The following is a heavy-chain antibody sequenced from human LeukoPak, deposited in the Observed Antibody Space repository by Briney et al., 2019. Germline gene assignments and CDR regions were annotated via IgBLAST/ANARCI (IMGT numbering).Heavy chain of an antibody. J-gene: IGHJ5*02. Sequence: SETLSLTCAVYGGSFSGYYWSWIRQPPGKGLEWIGEINHSGSTNYNPSLKSRVTISVDTSKNQFSLKLSSVTAADTAVYYCARSRGSFEASYYGSGSRWFDPWGQGTLVTVSS. CDR1: GGSFSGYY. CDR3: ARSRGSFEASYYGSGSRWFDP. D-gene: IGHD3-10*01. V-gene: IGHV4-34*01. CDR2: INHSGST.